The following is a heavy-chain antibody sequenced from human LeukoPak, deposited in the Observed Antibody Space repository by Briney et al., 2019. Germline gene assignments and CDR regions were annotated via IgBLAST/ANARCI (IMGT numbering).Heavy chain of an antibody. CDR2: IYTSGST. V-gene: IGHV4-61*02. Sequence: PSETLSLTCTVSGGSISSGSYCWSWIRQPAGKGLEWIGRIYTSGSTNYNPSLKSRVTISVDTSKNQFSLKLSSVTAADTAVYYCAREFDYVWGTYGMGVWGQGTTVTVSS. J-gene: IGHJ6*02. CDR3: AREFDYVWGTYGMGV. D-gene: IGHD3-16*01. CDR1: GGSISSGSYC.